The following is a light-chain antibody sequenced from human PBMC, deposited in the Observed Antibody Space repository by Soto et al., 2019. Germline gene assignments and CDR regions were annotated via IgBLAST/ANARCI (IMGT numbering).Light chain of an antibody. Sequence: QSVLTQPASVSGSPGQSITISCTGTSSDICDYNYVSWYQQYPGKAPKLLIFEVTERPSGVSDRFSGSKSGNTASLTISGLQAEDEADYYCSSFSTTDNVKLFGGGTKLTVL. CDR2: EVT. J-gene: IGLJ3*02. CDR3: SSFSTTDNVKL. V-gene: IGLV2-14*01. CDR1: SSDICDYNY.